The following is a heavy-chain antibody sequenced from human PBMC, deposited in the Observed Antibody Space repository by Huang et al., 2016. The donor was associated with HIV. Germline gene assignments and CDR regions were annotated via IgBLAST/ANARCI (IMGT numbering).Heavy chain of an antibody. CDR1: GGSISSGGFS. Sequence: QLQLQESGSRLVRPSETLSRTCAVSGGSISSGGFSWRWIRQPPGKGLEWIGYIYQRGTASYNPALKRRVTMSVDTSKDRFALKLTSVTAADTAVYYCARDLYSSGWHAFDTWGQGTMVTVSS. J-gene: IGHJ3*02. D-gene: IGHD6-19*01. V-gene: IGHV4-30-2*01. CDR2: IYQRGTA. CDR3: ARDLYSSGWHAFDT.